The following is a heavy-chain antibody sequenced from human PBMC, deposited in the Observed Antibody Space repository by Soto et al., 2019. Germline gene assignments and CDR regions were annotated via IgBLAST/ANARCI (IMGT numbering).Heavy chain of an antibody. CDR1: GYTFTSYA. V-gene: IGHV1-3*01. CDR3: SRGPYDSSGYYRDYYYYGMDV. CDR2: INAGNGNT. Sequence: ASVKVSCKASGYTFTSYAMHWVRQAPGQRLEWMGWINAGNGNTKYSQEFQGRVTITRDTSASTAYMELSSLRSEDTAVYYCSRGPYDSSGYYRDYYYYGMDVWGQGTTVTVSS. D-gene: IGHD3-22*01. J-gene: IGHJ6*02.